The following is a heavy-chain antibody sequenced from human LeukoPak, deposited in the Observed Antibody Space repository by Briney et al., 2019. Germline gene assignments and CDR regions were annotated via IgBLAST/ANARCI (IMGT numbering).Heavy chain of an antibody. J-gene: IGHJ4*02. CDR2: IIPIFWTA. CDR3: RWYQLLYGTGGDYFDY. D-gene: IGHD2-2*02. CDR1: GGTFSSYA. Sequence: GSSVKVSCKASGGTFSSYAISWVRQAPGQGLEWMGGIIPIFWTANYAQKFQGRVTNTAEESTRAPYMELSSLRSEETAVYYCRWYQLLYGTGGDYFDYWGQGTLVTVSS. V-gene: IGHV1-69*01.